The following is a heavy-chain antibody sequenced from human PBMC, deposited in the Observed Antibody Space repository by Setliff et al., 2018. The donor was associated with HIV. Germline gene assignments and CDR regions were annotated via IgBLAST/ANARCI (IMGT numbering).Heavy chain of an antibody. CDR3: ARGAGLYGYYHVY. Sequence: SETLSLTCTVSGGSISSPGYYWSWLRQHPGKGLEWIGYFYYTGSDYYNPSLKSRVTISVDTSKNQFSLKLRSVTAADTAVYYCARGAGLYGYYHVYWGQGTLGTVSS. CDR1: GGSISSPGYY. J-gene: IGHJ4*02. V-gene: IGHV4-31*03. CDR2: FYYTGSD. D-gene: IGHD4-17*01.